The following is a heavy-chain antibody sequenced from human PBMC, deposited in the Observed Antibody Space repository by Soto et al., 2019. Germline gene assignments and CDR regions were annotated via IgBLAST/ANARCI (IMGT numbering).Heavy chain of an antibody. D-gene: IGHD3-22*01. CDR1: GDSISSRSYY. CDR3: ARGWYYYGRSGYYLHAFDI. J-gene: IGHJ3*02. CDR2: IYNSRRT. V-gene: IGHV4-30-4*08. Sequence: PSQTLPLTCTVTGDSISSRSYYWGCIRQPPGKGLEWIGRIYNSRRTYNNPSLSSRVTISVDTSNNQFSLKLSSVTAADTAVYYCARGWYYYGRSGYYLHAFDIWGQGRMVT.